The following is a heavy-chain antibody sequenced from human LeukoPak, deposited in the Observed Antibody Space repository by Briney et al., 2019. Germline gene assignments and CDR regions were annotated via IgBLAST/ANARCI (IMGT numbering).Heavy chain of an antibody. V-gene: IGHV3-74*01. D-gene: IGHD7-27*01. CDR2: INNDGSGT. CDR1: GFTFSSYW. CDR3: VRGLLGPDY. J-gene: IGHJ4*02. Sequence: GGSLRLSCAASGFTFSSYWMHWVRQAPGKGLMWVSRINNDGSGTVYADSVEGRFTISRDNAKNTLHLQMNSLRADDTAVYYCVRGLLGPDYWGQGTQVTVSS.